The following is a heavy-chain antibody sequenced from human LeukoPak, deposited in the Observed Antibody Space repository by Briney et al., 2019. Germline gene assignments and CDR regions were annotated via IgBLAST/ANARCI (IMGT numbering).Heavy chain of an antibody. CDR1: GFTFSNYG. CDR3: AKGPMVPAAIGLDYYYGMDV. J-gene: IGHJ6*02. D-gene: IGHD2-2*02. V-gene: IGHV3-30*18. CDR2: ISYDGSNK. Sequence: PGGSLRLSCAASGFTFSNYGMQWVRKAPGKGLEWVAVISYDGSNKYFADSVKGRFTISRDNSKNTLYLQMNSLRAEDTAVYYCAKGPMVPAAIGLDYYYGMDVWGQGTTVTVSS.